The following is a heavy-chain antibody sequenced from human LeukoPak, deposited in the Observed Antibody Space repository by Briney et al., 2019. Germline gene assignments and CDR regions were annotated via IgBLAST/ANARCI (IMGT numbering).Heavy chain of an antibody. Sequence: ASVNPSCNASGYSFTPYALHLVRHPPGHRLGAIGWSNAGNGNTKYSQKFQGTVTIDRATSQSTAEMELSSVKDTAVYYCARVTMVGGVIRVFDIWGQGTMVTVSS. CDR1: GYSFTPYA. CDR2: SNAGNGNT. CDR3: ARVTMVGGVIRVFDI. V-gene: IGHV1-3*01. D-gene: IGHD3-10*01. J-gene: IGHJ3*02.